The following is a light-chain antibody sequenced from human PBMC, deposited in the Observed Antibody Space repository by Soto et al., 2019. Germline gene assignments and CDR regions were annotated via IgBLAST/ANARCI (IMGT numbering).Light chain of an antibody. V-gene: IGKV3-11*01. CDR1: QSVSTY. J-gene: IGKJ4*01. CDR2: DAS. Sequence: EIVLTQSPATLSLSPGERATLSCRASQSVSTYLAWYQQKPGQAPRLLIYDASSRATGIPARFSGSGSGTDFTLTISXLEPEDFAVYYCQQRSNWLTFGGGTKVDIK. CDR3: QQRSNWLT.